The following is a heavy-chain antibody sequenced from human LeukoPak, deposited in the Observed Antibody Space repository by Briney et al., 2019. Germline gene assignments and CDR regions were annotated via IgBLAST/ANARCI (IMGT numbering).Heavy chain of an antibody. Sequence: PGGSLRLSCAASGFTFSNYATNWVRQAPGKGLEWVSSISGSGGSTYYADSVKGRFTISRDNAKNSLYLQMNSLRAEDTAVYYCAELGITMIGGVWGKGTTVTISS. CDR1: GFTFSNYA. CDR3: AELGITMIGGV. D-gene: IGHD3-10*02. CDR2: ISGSGGST. V-gene: IGHV3-23*01. J-gene: IGHJ6*04.